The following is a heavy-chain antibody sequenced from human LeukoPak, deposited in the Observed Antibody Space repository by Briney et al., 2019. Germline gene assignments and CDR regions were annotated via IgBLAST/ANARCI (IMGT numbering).Heavy chain of an antibody. V-gene: IGHV4-59*01. CDR1: DGSINSYY. J-gene: IGHJ6*02. CDR3: ARGRSNYYGMDV. D-gene: IGHD1-26*01. CDR2: IYYNGNT. Sequence: PSETLSLTCSVSDGSINSYYWNWIRRPPGKGLEWIGYIYYNGNTNYSPSLKSRVTMSVDTSKNLFSLRVSSVTAADTAVYYCARGRSNYYGMDVWGQGTTVTVSS.